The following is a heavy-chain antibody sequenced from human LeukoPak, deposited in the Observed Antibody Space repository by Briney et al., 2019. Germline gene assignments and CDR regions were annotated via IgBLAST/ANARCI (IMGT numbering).Heavy chain of an antibody. CDR2: VNLQGST. Sequence: SGTLSLTCGVSGGSITNTNYWTWVRQPPGKGLEWIGEVNLQGSTNYNPSLMGRVAIAVDTSENHISLQLTSVTAADTAVYYCAREGGPYRPLDYAGQEIWDTVSS. V-gene: IGHV4-4*02. CDR3: AREGGPYRPLDY. J-gene: IGHJ4*02. CDR1: GGSITNTNY.